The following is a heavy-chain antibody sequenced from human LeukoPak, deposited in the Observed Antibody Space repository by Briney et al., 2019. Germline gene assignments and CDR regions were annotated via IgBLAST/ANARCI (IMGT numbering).Heavy chain of an antibody. V-gene: IGHV1-69*05. Sequence: EASVKVSCKASGGTFSSYAISWVRQAPGQGLEWMGRIIPIFGTANYAQKFQGRVTITTDESTSTAYMELSSLRSEDTAVYNCAREGRYCSGGSCLNWFDPWGQGTLVTVSS. D-gene: IGHD2-15*01. CDR1: GGTFSSYA. J-gene: IGHJ5*02. CDR3: AREGRYCSGGSCLNWFDP. CDR2: IIPIFGTA.